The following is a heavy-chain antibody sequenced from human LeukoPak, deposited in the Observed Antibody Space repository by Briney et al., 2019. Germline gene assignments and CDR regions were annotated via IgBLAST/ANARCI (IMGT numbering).Heavy chain of an antibody. D-gene: IGHD2-15*01. J-gene: IGHJ4*02. CDR1: GFTFSDYY. V-gene: IGHV3-53*04. CDR2: IYSGGAS. Sequence: GGSLRLSCAASGFTFSDYYMSWIRQAPGKGLEWVSVIYSGGASYYADSVKGRFTISRHNSKNTLYLQMDSLRPEDTAVYYCARVGGSSYLRYYFDYWGQGSLVTVSS. CDR3: ARVGGSSYLRYYFDY.